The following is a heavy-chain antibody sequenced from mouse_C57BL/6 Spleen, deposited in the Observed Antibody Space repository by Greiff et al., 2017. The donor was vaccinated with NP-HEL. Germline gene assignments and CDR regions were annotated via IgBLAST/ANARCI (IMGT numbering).Heavy chain of an antibody. CDR1: GYTFTSYW. V-gene: IGHV1-7*01. Sequence: VKLMESGAELAKPGASVKLSCKASGYTFTSYWMHWVKQRPGQGLEWIGYINPSSGYTKYNQKFKDKATLTADKSSSTAYMQLSSLTYEDSAVYYCAIYYDYDYYAMDYWGQGTSVTVSS. CDR2: INPSSGYT. J-gene: IGHJ4*01. D-gene: IGHD2-4*01. CDR3: AIYYDYDYYAMDY.